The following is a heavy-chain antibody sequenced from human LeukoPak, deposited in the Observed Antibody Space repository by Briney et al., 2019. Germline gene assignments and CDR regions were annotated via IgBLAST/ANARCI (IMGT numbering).Heavy chain of an antibody. D-gene: IGHD6-19*01. J-gene: IGHJ4*02. CDR2: INPSDGTT. CDR1: GYIFSSYS. CDR3: ARDFPSSGWYHPFDY. Sequence: ASVKVSCKTSGYIFSSYSIHWVRQAPGQGLEWMGEINPSDGTTNNAQRFRGRVTVTRDTSTGTVYMELSRLRSDDTAVYYCARDFPSSGWYHPFDYWGQGILVTVSS. V-gene: IGHV1-46*01.